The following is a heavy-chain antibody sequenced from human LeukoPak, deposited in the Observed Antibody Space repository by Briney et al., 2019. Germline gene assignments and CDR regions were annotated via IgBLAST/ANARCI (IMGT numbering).Heavy chain of an antibody. J-gene: IGHJ4*02. Sequence: AGGSLRLSCAASGFTFSSYAMSWVRQAPGKGMEWVSTISGSGGSAYYADSVKGRFTISRDNSKNTVYLQLNSLRAEDTALYYCAKRQYCSGTVCYHIDYWGQGTLVTVSS. CDR2: ISGSGGSA. CDR3: AKRQYCSGTVCYHIDY. CDR1: GFTFSSYA. V-gene: IGHV3-23*01. D-gene: IGHD2-15*01.